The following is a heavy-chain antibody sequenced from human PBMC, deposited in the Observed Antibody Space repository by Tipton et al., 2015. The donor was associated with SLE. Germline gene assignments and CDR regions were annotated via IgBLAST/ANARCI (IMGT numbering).Heavy chain of an antibody. D-gene: IGHD2-8*01. CDR2: ISYKGIT. CDR3: ARHDTNYGRNWFDP. CDR1: GGSISSHY. J-gene: IGHJ5*02. Sequence: TLSLTCTVSGGSISSHYWSWIRHHPGKGLEWIGYISYKGITYYNPSLRSRVSISVDTSKNQFSLKLRSVTAADTAAYYCARHDTNYGRNWFDPWGQGTLVTVSS. V-gene: IGHV4-59*06.